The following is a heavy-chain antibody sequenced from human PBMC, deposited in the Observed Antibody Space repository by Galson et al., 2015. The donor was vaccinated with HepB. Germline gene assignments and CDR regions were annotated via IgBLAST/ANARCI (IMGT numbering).Heavy chain of an antibody. CDR3: ARFGTLGNFDY. J-gene: IGHJ4*02. Sequence: SETLSLTCTVSGGSVSSGSYYWSWIRQPPGKGLEWIGYIYYSGSTDYNPSLKSRVTISVDTSKNQFSLKLSSVTAADTAVYYCARFGTLGNFDYWGQGTLVTVSS. CDR2: IYYSGST. CDR1: GGSVSSGSYY. V-gene: IGHV4-61*01. D-gene: IGHD3-16*01.